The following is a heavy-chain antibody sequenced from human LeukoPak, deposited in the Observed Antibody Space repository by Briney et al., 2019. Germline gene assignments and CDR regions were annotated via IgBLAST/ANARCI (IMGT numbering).Heavy chain of an antibody. J-gene: IGHJ4*02. Sequence: ASVKVSCKASGYTFTGYYMHWVRQAPGQGREWMGSINPNSGGTNYAQKFQGRVTMTRDTSITTAYMELNSLRSDDTDVYYCARDYIFRGSGSFFDYWGLGTKVTVSS. D-gene: IGHD3-10*01. CDR2: INPNSGGT. CDR1: GYTFTGYY. V-gene: IGHV1-2*02. CDR3: ARDYIFRGSGSFFDY.